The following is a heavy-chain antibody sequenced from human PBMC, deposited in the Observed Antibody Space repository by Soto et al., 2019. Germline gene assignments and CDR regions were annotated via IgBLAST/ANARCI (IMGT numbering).Heavy chain of an antibody. CDR3: VHATWALFDF. Sequence: QITLRESGPTLVKPTQTLTLTCTFFGFSLPTRSIAVGWGRHPPGEALQWLALIYWDGDRRYNPSLKNRLTIAKDTSNNQVVLTMTNMDPVDTATYYCVHATWALFDFWGPGTRVTVSS. D-gene: IGHD1-26*01. CDR2: IYWDGDR. CDR1: GFSLPTRSIA. J-gene: IGHJ4*01. V-gene: IGHV2-5*02.